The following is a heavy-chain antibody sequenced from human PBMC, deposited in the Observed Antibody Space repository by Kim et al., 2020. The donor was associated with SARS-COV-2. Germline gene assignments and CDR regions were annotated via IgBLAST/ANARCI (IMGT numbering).Heavy chain of an antibody. J-gene: IGHJ4*02. CDR3: AREADNSGSYLGFVRWPYYFDY. D-gene: IGHD1-26*01. V-gene: IGHV3-48*02. CDR1: GFTFSSYS. CDR2: ISSSSSTI. Sequence: GGSLRLSCAASGFTFSSYSMNWVRQAPGKGLEWVSYISSSSSTIYYADSVKGRFTISRDNAKNSLYLKMNSLRDEDTAVYYCAREADNSGSYLGFVRWPYYFDYWGQGTLVTVSS.